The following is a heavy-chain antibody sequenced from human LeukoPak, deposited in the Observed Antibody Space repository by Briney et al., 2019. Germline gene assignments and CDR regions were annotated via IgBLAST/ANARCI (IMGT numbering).Heavy chain of an antibody. CDR2: IKSKTDGGTT. J-gene: IGHJ4*02. V-gene: IGHV3-15*01. CDR3: TTVGYSRGWAFDY. Sequence: GGSLRLSCAASGFTFSNAWMSWVRQAPGKGLEWVGRIKSKTDGGTTDYAAPVKGRFTISRDDSKDTLYLQMNSLKTEDTAVYYCTTVGYSRGWAFDYWGQGTLITVSS. CDR1: GFTFSNAW. D-gene: IGHD6-19*01.